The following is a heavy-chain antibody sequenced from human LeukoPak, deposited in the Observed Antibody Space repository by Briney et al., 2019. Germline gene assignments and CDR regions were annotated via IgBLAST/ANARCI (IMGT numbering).Heavy chain of an antibody. Sequence: GRSLRLSCAASGFAFSSYVMHWVRQAPGKGLEWVAVISYDGSNKYYADSVKGRFTISRDNAKNTLYLQMNSLRAEDTAVYYCAREGGGSGSYWFDPWGQGTLVTVSS. V-gene: IGHV3-30*03. D-gene: IGHD1-26*01. CDR2: ISYDGSNK. CDR1: GFAFSSYV. CDR3: AREGGGSGSYWFDP. J-gene: IGHJ5*02.